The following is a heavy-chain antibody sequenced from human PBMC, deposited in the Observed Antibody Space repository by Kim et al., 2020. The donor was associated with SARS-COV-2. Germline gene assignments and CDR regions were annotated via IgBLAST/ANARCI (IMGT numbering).Heavy chain of an antibody. Sequence: SETLSLTCTVSGGAISSGHYYWSWIRQPPGKGLEWIGYIYNRRTPYYSPSLQSRVTISVDTSKNQFSLNLNYVTAADTAVYYCARDRAPYNDYRSGSYNNNYSGMDVWGQGTTVIVSS. J-gene: IGHJ6*02. D-gene: IGHD3-3*01. CDR3: ARDRAPYNDYRSGSYNNNYSGMDV. CDR2: IYNRRTP. CDR1: GGAISSGHYY. V-gene: IGHV4-30-4*01.